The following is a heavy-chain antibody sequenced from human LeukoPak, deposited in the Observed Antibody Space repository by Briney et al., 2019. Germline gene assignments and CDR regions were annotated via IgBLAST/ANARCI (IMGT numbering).Heavy chain of an antibody. D-gene: IGHD6-13*01. CDR2: IYYTGSA. CDR1: GGSISSGDYY. J-gene: IGHJ4*02. Sequence: PSETLSLTCTVSGGSISSGDYYCGWIRQPPGQGLEWIGTIYYTGSAYNNPSLKSRVAMSVDTSKNQFSLNLRSVTAADTAVYYCARGPFRDSSSWYYFDYWGQGTLVTVSS. CDR3: ARGPFRDSSSWYYFDY. V-gene: IGHV4-39*07.